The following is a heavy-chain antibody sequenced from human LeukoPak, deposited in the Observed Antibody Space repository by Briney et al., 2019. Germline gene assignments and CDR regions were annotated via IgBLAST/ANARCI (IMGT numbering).Heavy chain of an antibody. CDR3: AKARTERGVGFDY. V-gene: IGHV3-23*01. D-gene: IGHD2-8*02. J-gene: IGHJ4*02. CDR1: GFTFSSYA. Sequence: GGSLRLSCAASGFTFSSYAMSWVRQAPGKGLKWVSAISGSGGSTYYADSVKGRFTISRDNSKNTLYLQMNSLRAEDTAVYYCAKARTERGVGFDYWGQGTLVTVSS. CDR2: ISGSGGST.